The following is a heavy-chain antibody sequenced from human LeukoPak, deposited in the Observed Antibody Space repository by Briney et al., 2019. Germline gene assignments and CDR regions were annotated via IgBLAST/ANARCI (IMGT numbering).Heavy chain of an antibody. D-gene: IGHD5-18*01. Sequence: PGGSLRLSCAASGFTFSSYWMSWVRQAPGKGLEWVANIKQDGSEKYYVDSVKGRFTISRDNAKNSLYLQMNSLRAEDTAIYYCAKNGDTAMGDYWGQGTLVTVSS. V-gene: IGHV3-7*01. CDR2: IKQDGSEK. CDR3: AKNGDTAMGDY. J-gene: IGHJ4*02. CDR1: GFTFSSYW.